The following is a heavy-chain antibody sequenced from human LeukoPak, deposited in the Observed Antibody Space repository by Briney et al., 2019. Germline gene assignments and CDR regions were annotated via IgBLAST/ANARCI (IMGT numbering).Heavy chain of an antibody. J-gene: IGHJ5*02. V-gene: IGHV3-23*01. CDR1: GFTFSKYG. CDR2: ISGSGGST. D-gene: IGHD5-18*01. Sequence: GGSLRLSCAASGFTFSKYGMSWVRQAPGKGLEWVSAISGSGGSTYYADSVKGRFTISRDNSKNTLYLQMNSLRAEDTAVYYCAKGAGGFSYYNWFDPWGQGTLVTVSS. CDR3: AKGAGGFSYYNWFDP.